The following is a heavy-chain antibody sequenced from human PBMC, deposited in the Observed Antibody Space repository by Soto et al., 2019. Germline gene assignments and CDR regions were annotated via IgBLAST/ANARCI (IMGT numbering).Heavy chain of an antibody. CDR2: IHHSGTT. D-gene: IGHD5-12*01. J-gene: IGHJ5*02. V-gene: IGHV4-31*03. Sequence: QVQLQESGPGLVKPSQTLSLTCTVSGDSVSSSSYYWSWIRQHPGKGLEWIGYIHHSGTTYYNPSLKSRITLSVDMSKNQFSLRLSSVTAADTAVYYCASGLGYKAWGQGTLVTVSS. CDR1: GDSVSSSSYY. CDR3: ASGLGYKA.